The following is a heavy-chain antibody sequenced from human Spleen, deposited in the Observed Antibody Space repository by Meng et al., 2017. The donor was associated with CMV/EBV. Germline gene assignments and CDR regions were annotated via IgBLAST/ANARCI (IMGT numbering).Heavy chain of an antibody. CDR2: IYTSGSI. J-gene: IGHJ6*02. CDR1: GFTFSSYE. CDR3: ARLMDV. Sequence: GESLKISCAASGFTFSSYEMNWVRQAPGKGLEWVSVIYTSGSIYYADSVKGRFTISRDNSKNTVYLQMNSLRAEDTAVYYCARLMDVWGQGTTVTVSS. V-gene: IGHV3-66*02.